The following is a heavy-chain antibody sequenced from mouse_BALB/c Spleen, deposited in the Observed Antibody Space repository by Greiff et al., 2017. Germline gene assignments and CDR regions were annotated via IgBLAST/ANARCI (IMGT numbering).Heavy chain of an antibody. V-gene: IGHV7-3*02. CDR3: ARHKEYGYDGFAY. D-gene: IGHD2-2*01. J-gene: IGHJ3*01. Sequence: EVQLVESGGGLVQPGGSLRLSCATSGFTFTDYYMSWVRQPPGKALEWLGFIRNKANGYTTEYSASVKGRFTISRDNSQSILYLQMNTLRAEDSATYYCARHKEYGYDGFAYWGQGTLVTVSA. CDR2: IRNKANGYTT. CDR1: GFTFTDYY.